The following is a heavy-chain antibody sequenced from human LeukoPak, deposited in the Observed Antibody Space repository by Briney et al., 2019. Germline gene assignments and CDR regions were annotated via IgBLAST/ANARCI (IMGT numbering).Heavy chain of an antibody. J-gene: IGHJ4*02. D-gene: IGHD3-10*01. Sequence: PGRSLRLSCAASGFTFSSYGMHWVRQAPDKGLEGVAVIWYDGRNIDYAESVKGRFTISRDNSKNTLFLQMNSLRAEDTAVYYCARYTGVTNFDYWGQGTLVTVSS. CDR2: IWYDGRNI. V-gene: IGHV3-33*01. CDR3: ARYTGVTNFDY. CDR1: GFTFSSYG.